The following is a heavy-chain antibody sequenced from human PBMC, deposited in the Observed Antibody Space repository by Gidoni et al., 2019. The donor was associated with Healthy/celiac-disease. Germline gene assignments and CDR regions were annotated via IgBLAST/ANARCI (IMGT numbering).Heavy chain of an antibody. CDR1: GYSFTSYW. CDR3: ARRTLEMATMDY. CDR2: MSPGDSDT. Sequence: EVQLVQSGAAVTKPGDSVKISCKGSGYSFTSYWIGWVRQMPGKGLEWRGIMSPGDSDTRYSPSFQGKVTISADKSISTAYLQWSSLKASDTAMYYCARRTLEMATMDYWGQGTLVTVSS. J-gene: IGHJ4*02. V-gene: IGHV5-51*01. D-gene: IGHD5-12*01.